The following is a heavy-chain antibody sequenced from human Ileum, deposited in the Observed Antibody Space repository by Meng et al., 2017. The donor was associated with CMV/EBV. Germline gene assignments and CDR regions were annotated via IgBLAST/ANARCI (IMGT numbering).Heavy chain of an antibody. CDR1: GGSISGYY. Sequence: GSLRLSCTVTGGSISGYYWTWIRQSPGKGLEWVACSHYTGTTDYLDSLKSRATISVDPSNNQSSLRLTSVSAADTAVYYCARGHFGFDVWGQGTVVTVSS. J-gene: IGHJ3*01. D-gene: IGHD3-10*01. CDR2: SHYTGTT. CDR3: ARGHFGFDV. V-gene: IGHV4-59*01.